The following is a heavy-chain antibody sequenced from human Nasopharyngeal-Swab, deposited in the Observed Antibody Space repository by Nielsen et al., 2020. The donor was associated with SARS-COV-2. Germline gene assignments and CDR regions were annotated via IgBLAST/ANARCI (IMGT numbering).Heavy chain of an antibody. CDR2: ISAYNGNT. CDR3: ARDGSRDIVVVVAATTSCYFDY. V-gene: IGHV1-18*01. Sequence: WVRQAPGQGLEWMGWISAYNGNTNYAQKFQGRVTMTRDTSTSTVYMELSSLRSEDTAVYYCARDGSRDIVVVVAATTSCYFDYWGQGTLVTVSS. J-gene: IGHJ4*02. D-gene: IGHD2-15*01.